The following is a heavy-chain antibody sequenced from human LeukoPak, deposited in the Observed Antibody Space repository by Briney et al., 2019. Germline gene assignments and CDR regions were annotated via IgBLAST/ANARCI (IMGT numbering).Heavy chain of an antibody. CDR3: ARGGHDYSNYPIDY. Sequence: ASVKVSCKASGYTFTSYYMHWVRQAPGQGLEWRGWINPNSGGTNYAQKFQGRVTMTRDTSISTAYMELSRLRSDDTAVYYCARGGHDYSNYPIDYWGQGTLVTVSS. D-gene: IGHD4-11*01. CDR1: GYTFTSYY. V-gene: IGHV1-2*02. J-gene: IGHJ4*02. CDR2: INPNSGGT.